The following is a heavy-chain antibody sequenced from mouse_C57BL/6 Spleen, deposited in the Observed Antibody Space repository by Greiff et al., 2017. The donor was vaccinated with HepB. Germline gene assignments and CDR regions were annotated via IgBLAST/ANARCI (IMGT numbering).Heavy chain of an antibody. CDR2: IDPSDSYT. J-gene: IGHJ3*01. CDR3: ARRGLRETFAY. D-gene: IGHD1-1*01. CDR1: GYTFTSYW. Sequence: QVHVKQPGAELVKPGASVKLSCKASGYTFTSYWMQWVKQRPGQGLEWIGEIDPSDSYTNYNQKFKGKATLTVDTSSSTAYMQLSSLTSEDSAVYYCARRGLRETFAYWGQGTLVTVSA. V-gene: IGHV1-50*01.